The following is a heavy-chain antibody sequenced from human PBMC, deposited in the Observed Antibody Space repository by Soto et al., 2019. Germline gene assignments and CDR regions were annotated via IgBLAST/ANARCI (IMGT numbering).Heavy chain of an antibody. J-gene: IGHJ6*03. CDR3: ANSGYDPNDYYYMDV. V-gene: IGHV3-30*18. Sequence: SLRLSCAASGFTFSSYGMHWVRQAPGKGLEWVAVISYDGSNKYYADSVKGRFTISRDNSKNTLYLQMNSLRAEDTAVYYCANSGYDPNDYYYMDVWGKGTTVTVSS. D-gene: IGHD5-12*01. CDR2: ISYDGSNK. CDR1: GFTFSSYG.